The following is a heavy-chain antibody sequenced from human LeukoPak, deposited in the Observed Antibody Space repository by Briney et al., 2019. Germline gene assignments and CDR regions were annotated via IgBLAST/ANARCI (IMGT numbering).Heavy chain of an antibody. V-gene: IGHV3-13*01. D-gene: IGHD3-10*01. CDR1: GFTFSSYD. CDR2: IGTAGDT. J-gene: IGHJ3*02. CDR3: ARGGILWFGELSPDAFDI. Sequence: GGSLRLSCAASGFTFSSYDMHWVRQATGKGLEWVSAIGTAGDTYYPGSVKGRFTISRENAKNSLYLQMNSLRAGDTAVYYCARGGILWFGELSPDAFDIWGQGTMVTVSS.